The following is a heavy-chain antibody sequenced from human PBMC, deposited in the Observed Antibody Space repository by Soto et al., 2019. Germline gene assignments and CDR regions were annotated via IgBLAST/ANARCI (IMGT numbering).Heavy chain of an antibody. V-gene: IGHV4-34*01. J-gene: IGHJ6*04. CDR1: GGSFSGYY. D-gene: IGHD2-8*01. Sequence: SETLSLTCSVYGGSFSGYYWSWIRQPPGKGLEWIGEINHSGSTNYNPSLKSRVTISVDTSKNQFSLKLSSVTAADTAVYYCARAQGGIVLMVYAHYYYGMDVWGKGTTVTVSS. CDR3: ARAQGGIVLMVYAHYYYGMDV. CDR2: INHSGST.